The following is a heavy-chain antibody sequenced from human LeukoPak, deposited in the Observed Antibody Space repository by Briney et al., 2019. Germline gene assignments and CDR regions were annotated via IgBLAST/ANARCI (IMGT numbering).Heavy chain of an antibody. D-gene: IGHD3-3*01. CDR1: GGSISNYY. CDR3: ARLGFGVALYCMDV. Sequence: SETLSLTCTVSGGSISNYYWSWIRQPAGKGLEWIGHIYSSGSTNYNPSLKSRVTMSVDTSKNQFSLKLSSVTAADTAVYYCARLGFGVALYCMDVWGKGTTVTVSS. CDR2: IYSSGST. J-gene: IGHJ6*03. V-gene: IGHV4-4*07.